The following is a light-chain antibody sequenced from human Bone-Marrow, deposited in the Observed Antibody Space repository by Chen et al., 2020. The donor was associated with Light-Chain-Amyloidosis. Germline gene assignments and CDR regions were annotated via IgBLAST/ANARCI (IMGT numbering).Light chain of an antibody. J-gene: IGLJ3*02. V-gene: IGLV6-57*01. CDR1: SGSNATNY. Sequence: NFMLTQPHSVSESPGKTVIISCTRSSGSNATNYVQGYQQRPGSSPTTVIYEDDQRPSGVPDRFSGSIDRSSNSASLTISGLKTEDEADYYCQSYQGSSQGVFGGGTKLTVL. CDR2: EDD. CDR3: QSYQGSSQGV.